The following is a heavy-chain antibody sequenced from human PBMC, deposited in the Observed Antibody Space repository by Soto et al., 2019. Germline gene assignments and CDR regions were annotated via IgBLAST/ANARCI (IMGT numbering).Heavy chain of an antibody. CDR3: ASQQRYDILNEIIP. CDR1: GGTFSSYA. CDR2: IIPIFGTA. Sequence: SVKVSCKASGGTFSSYAISWVRQAPGQGLEWMGGIIPIFGTANYAQKFQGRVTITADKSTSTAYMELSSLRSEDTAVYYCASQQRYDILNEIIPWGQGTLVTVSS. J-gene: IGHJ5*02. D-gene: IGHD3-9*01. V-gene: IGHV1-69*06.